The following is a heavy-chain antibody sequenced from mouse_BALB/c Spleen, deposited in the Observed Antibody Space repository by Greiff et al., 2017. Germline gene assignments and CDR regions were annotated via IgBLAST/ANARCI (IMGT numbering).Heavy chain of an antibody. CDR2: IWGDGST. CDR3: AREGSSGYFDY. D-gene: IGHD3-1*01. V-gene: IGHV2-6-7*01. CDR1: GFSLTGYG. Sequence: QVQLKESGPGLVAPSQSLSITCTVSGFSLTGYGVNWVRQPPGKGLEWLGMIWGDGSTDYNSALKSRLSISKDNSKSQVFLKMNSLQTDDTARYYCAREGSSGYFDYWGQGTTLTVSS. J-gene: IGHJ2*01.